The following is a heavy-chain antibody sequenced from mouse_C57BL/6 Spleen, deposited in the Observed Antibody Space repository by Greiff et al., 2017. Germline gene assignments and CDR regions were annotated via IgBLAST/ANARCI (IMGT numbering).Heavy chain of an antibody. J-gene: IGHJ4*01. CDR3: ARGGGAMDY. CDR1: GYTFTDYY. CDR2: INPYNGGT. Sequence: EVQLQQSGPVLVKPGASVKMSCKASGYTFTDYYMNWVKQSHGKSLEWIGVINPYNGGTSYNQKFKGKATLTVDKSSSTAYMELNSLTSEDSAVYYCARGGGAMDYWGQGTSVTVSS. V-gene: IGHV1-19*01.